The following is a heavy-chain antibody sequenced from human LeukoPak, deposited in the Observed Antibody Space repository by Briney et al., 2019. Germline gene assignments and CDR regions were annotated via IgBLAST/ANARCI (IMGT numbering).Heavy chain of an antibody. J-gene: IGHJ4*02. D-gene: IGHD4-17*01. Sequence: KSSETLSLTCTVSGGSISSYYWSCIRQPPGKGLEWIGYIYYSGSTNYNPSLKSRVTISVDTSKNQFSLKLSSVTAADTAVYYCARRDYGEHFDYWGQGTLVTVSS. V-gene: IGHV4-59*01. CDR2: IYYSGST. CDR3: ARRDYGEHFDY. CDR1: GGSISSYY.